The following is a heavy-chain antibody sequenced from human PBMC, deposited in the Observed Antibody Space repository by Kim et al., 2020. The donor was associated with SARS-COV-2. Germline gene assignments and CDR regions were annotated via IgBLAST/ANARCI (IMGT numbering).Heavy chain of an antibody. V-gene: IGHV2-5*02. J-gene: IGHJ4*02. CDR1: GFSLSTNGVG. D-gene: IGHD5-12*01. CDR3: ARTPSDGRGYVHLDS. Sequence: SGPTLVNPTQTLTLTCTFSGFSLSTNGVGVGWIRQPPGKALEWLALIYWDNDKRYSPSLKSRLTITKDTSKNQVVLTLTNMDPVDTATYFCARTPSDGRGYVHLDSWGQGTLVTVSS. CDR2: IYWDNDK.